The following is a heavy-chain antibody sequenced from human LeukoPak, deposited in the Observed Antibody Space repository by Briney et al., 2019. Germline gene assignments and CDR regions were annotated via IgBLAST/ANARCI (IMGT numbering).Heavy chain of an antibody. J-gene: IGHJ3*02. CDR1: GGSISSDTYS. CDR3: ARSRLLWDAFDI. V-gene: IGHV4-39*01. D-gene: IGHD3-10*01. Sequence: SETLSLTCTVSGGSISSDTYSWGWIRQPPGKGLEWIGSIYYSGSTYYNPSLKSRVTISVDTSKNQFSLKLSSVTAAGTAVYYCARSRLLWDAFDIWGQGTMVTVSS. CDR2: IYYSGST.